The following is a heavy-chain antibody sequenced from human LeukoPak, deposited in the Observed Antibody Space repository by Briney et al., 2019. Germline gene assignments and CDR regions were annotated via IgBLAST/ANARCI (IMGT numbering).Heavy chain of an antibody. CDR3: AKAKYCSAGTCYFNY. D-gene: IGHD2-15*01. J-gene: IGHJ4*02. Sequence: GGSLRLSCAASGFTFSSYAMSWVRQAPGKGLEWVSTISSSGDSTYYADSVKGRFTISRDNSKNTLYLQMSSLRAEDTAVYYCAKAKYCSAGTCYFNYWGQGTLVTVSS. CDR1: GFTFSSYA. CDR2: ISSSGDST. V-gene: IGHV3-23*01.